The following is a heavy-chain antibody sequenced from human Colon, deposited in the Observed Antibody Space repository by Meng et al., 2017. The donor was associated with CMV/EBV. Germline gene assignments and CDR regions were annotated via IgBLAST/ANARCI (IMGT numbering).Heavy chain of an antibody. D-gene: IGHD2-2*01. CDR1: GDSINSDIYY. V-gene: IGHV4-39*07. J-gene: IGHJ6*02. CDR2: IYHSGST. CDR3: ARVLVVPAARWGPYYYYGMDV. Sequence: SETLSLTCTVSGDSINSDIYYWDWIRQPPGKGLEWIGSIYHSGSTYYNPSLKSRVTISVDTSKNQFSLKLSSVTAADTAVYYCARVLVVPAARWGPYYYYGMDVWGQGTTVTVSS.